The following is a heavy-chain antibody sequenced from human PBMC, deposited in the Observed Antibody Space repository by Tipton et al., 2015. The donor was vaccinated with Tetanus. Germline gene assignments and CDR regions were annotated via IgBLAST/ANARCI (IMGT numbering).Heavy chain of an antibody. V-gene: IGHV4-39*01. CDR3: ARHPYASVNDWFDP. J-gene: IGHJ5*02. Sequence: TLSLTCTVSNGSVSSSPYYWAWVRQSPGRGLEWIGTIYYNGNTYYNPSLKSRVTISVDTSKNQFSLKLTSVTAADMAVYYCARHPYASVNDWFDPWGQGTLVTVSP. D-gene: IGHD3-16*01. CDR2: IYYNGNT. CDR1: NGSVSSSPYY.